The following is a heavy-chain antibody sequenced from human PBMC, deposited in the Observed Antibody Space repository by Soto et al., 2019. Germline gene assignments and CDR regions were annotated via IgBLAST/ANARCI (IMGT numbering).Heavy chain of an antibody. J-gene: IGHJ4*02. CDR1: GGSISSGGYY. Sequence: QVQLQESGPGLVKPSQTLSLTCTVSGGSISSGGYYWSWIRQQPGKGLEWIGYIYYSGSTYYNPSLKSRVTISVDTSKNQFSLKLSSVTAADTAVYYCARDAYGSGSYLHYWGQGTLVTVSS. D-gene: IGHD3-10*01. CDR3: ARDAYGSGSYLHY. V-gene: IGHV4-31*03. CDR2: IYYSGST.